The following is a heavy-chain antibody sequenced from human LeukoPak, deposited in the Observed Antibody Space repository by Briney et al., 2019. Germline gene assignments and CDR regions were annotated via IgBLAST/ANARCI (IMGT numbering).Heavy chain of an antibody. J-gene: IGHJ4*02. Sequence: PGGSLRLSCAASGFTFSPYSMNWVRQVPGKGLEWVSYINSGSTLTHYADSVRGRFTISRDDAENSLYLNMNSLTAEDTAVYYCTRDADGSFDYWGQGTLVTVSS. V-gene: IGHV3-21*05. CDR2: INSGSTLT. CDR1: GFTFSPYS. CDR3: TRDADGSFDY. D-gene: IGHD2-15*01.